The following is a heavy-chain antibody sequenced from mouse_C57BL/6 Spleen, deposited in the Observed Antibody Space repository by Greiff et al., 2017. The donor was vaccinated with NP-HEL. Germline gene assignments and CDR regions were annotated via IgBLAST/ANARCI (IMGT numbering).Heavy chain of an antibody. J-gene: IGHJ2*01. CDR2: IYWDDDK. CDR1: GFSLSTSGMG. CDR3: ARNRKDYYFDY. Sequence: QVTLKESGPGILQSSQTLSLTCSFSGFSLSTSGMGVSWIRQPSGKGLEWLAHIYWDDDKRYNPSLKSRLTISKDTSRNQVFLKITSVDTADTATYYCARNRKDYYFDYWGQGTTLTVSS. V-gene: IGHV8-12*01.